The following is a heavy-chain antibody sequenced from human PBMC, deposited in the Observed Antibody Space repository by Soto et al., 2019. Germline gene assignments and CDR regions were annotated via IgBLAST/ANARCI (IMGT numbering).Heavy chain of an antibody. CDR1: GYSFTNYW. J-gene: IGHJ5*02. Sequence: GESLKISCKGSGYSFTNYWIGWVRQMPGKGLEWMGMIYPDASDTKYSPSFQGQVSFSADKCINTAYLQWSSLKASDTAIYYCARLEWLSLAAWFDPWGQGTLIPVSS. CDR3: ARLEWLSLAAWFDP. V-gene: IGHV5-51*03. D-gene: IGHD3-3*01. CDR2: IYPDASDT.